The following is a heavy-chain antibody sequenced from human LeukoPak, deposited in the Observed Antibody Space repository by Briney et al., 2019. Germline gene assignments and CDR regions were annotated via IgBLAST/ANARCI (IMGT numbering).Heavy chain of an antibody. CDR2: IYHSGST. D-gene: IGHD3-22*01. CDR3: ARTYDSSGYYQTPIDY. J-gene: IGHJ4*02. CDR1: DYSISSGYY. V-gene: IGHV4-38-2*02. Sequence: TSETLSLTCTVSDYSISSGYYWGWIRQPPGKGLEWIGSIYHSGSTYYNPSLKSRVTISVDTSKNQFSLKLSSVTAADTAVYYCARTYDSSGYYQTPIDYWGQGTLVTVSS.